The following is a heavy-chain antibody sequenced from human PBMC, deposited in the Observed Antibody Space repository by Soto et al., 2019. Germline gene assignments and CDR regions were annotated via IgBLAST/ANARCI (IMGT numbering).Heavy chain of an antibody. J-gene: IGHJ5*02. D-gene: IGHD2-2*01. Sequence: HPGGSLRLSCAASGFTFSSYWMHLVRQAPGKGLVWVYRINSDGSSTSYAGSVKGRFTVSRDNVKNTLYLQMNSLRAEEPAVHYCARVGGWGPSSPGGQGTLVTVSS. V-gene: IGHV3-74*01. CDR3: ARVGGWGPSSP. CDR1: GFTFSSYW. CDR2: INSDGSST.